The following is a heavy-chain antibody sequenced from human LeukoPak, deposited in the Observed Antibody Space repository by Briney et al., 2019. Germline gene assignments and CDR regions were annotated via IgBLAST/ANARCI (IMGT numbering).Heavy chain of an antibody. Sequence: GGSLRLSCAASGFTFSSYWMHWVRQAPGKGLVWVSRINSDGSSTSYADSVKGRFTISRDNAKNTLYLQMNSLRAEDTAVYYCARDQLRYYDSSGYYYRGSLAFDIWGQGTMVTVSS. J-gene: IGHJ3*02. CDR2: INSDGSST. D-gene: IGHD3-22*01. CDR3: ARDQLRYYDSSGYYYRGSLAFDI. CDR1: GFTFSSYW. V-gene: IGHV3-74*01.